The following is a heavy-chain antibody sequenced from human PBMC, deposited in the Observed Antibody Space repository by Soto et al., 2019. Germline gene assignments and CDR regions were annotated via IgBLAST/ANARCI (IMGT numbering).Heavy chain of an antibody. CDR1: GFTLRNYA. V-gene: IGHV3-23*01. D-gene: IGHD6-19*01. Sequence: GGSLRLSCYASGFTLRNYAMTWVRQAPGKGLEWVSLISANDVGTYYADSVKGRFNISRDNSKHTLYLQMNSLRAEDTDVYYCAKDRVVAGTVDYWGQGPLVTVSS. CDR2: ISANDVGT. CDR3: AKDRVVAGTVDY. J-gene: IGHJ4*02.